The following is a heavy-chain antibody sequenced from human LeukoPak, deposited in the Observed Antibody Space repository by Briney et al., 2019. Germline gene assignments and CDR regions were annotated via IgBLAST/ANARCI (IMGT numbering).Heavy chain of an antibody. CDR1: GFTFSSYD. D-gene: IGHD1-26*01. J-gene: IGHJ4*02. CDR3: AKDGIVGATRDYFDY. CDR2: ISGSGGST. Sequence: GGSLRLSCAVSGFTFSSYDMSWVRQAPGKGLEWVSDISGSGGSTYYADSVKGRFTISRDNSKNTLYLQMNSLRAEDTAVYYCAKDGIVGATRDYFDYWGQGTLVTVSS. V-gene: IGHV3-23*01.